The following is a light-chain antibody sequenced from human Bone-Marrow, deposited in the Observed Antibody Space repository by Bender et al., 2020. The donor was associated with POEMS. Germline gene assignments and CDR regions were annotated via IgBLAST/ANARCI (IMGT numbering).Light chain of an antibody. V-gene: IGLV3-1*01. CDR2: QDT. CDR1: DLGDKY. Sequence: SYEVTQPPSVSVSPGQTASITCSGDDLGDKYVAWYQQKPGQSPVLVIYQDTKRPSGIPERFSGSNSGNTATLTISGTQAMDEADYYCQAWDTCSGIFGGGTKLTVL. J-gene: IGLJ2*01. CDR3: QAWDTCSGI.